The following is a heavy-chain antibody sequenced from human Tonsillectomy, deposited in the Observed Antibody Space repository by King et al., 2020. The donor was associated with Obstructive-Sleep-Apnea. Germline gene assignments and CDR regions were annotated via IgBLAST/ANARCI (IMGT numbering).Heavy chain of an antibody. CDR3: ANSIDCRSTSCYSRYYYGMDV. CDR2: ISGSGGGT. J-gene: IGHJ6*02. Sequence: VQLVESGGGLVQPGGSLRLSCAASGFTFSSYAMSWVRQAPGKGLEWGSAISGSGGGTHYGASVKGRFTISRDNSKNTRYLQKNSLRAEDTAVYYCANSIDCRSTSCYSRYYYGMDVWGQGTTVTVSS. D-gene: IGHD2-2*01. V-gene: IGHV3-23*04. CDR1: GFTFSSYA.